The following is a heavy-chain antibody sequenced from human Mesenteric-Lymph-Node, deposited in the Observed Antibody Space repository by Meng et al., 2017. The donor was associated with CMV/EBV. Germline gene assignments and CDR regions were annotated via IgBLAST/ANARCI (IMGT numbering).Heavy chain of an antibody. CDR1: GDSVSKAT. CDR3: ARGAGARSMDV. V-gene: IGHV6-1*01. CDR2: TYYKSKWYY. D-gene: IGHD6-19*01. Sequence: SQTLSLTCAISGDSVSKATWNWFRQSPSRGLEWLGGTYYKSKWYYDYAVSVKSRITINPDTSKNQFSLQLNSVTLEDTAVYYCARGAGARSMDVWGQGTTVTVSS. J-gene: IGHJ6*02.